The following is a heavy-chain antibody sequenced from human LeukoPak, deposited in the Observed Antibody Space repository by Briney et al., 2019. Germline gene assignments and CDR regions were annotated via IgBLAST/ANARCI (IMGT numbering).Heavy chain of an antibody. CDR3: AGEIAAAGKTFDY. V-gene: IGHV1-46*02. D-gene: IGHD6-13*01. CDR1: GFTFNSHY. CDR2: VYPSGGTT. J-gene: IGHJ4*02. Sequence: GASVKVSCKTSGFTFNSHYMHWVRQAPGQGLEWMGVVYPSGGTTVYAQKFQGRVTMTRDTSTSTLYMDLSSLTSEDTAVYYCAGEIAAAGKTFDYWGQGTLVTVSS.